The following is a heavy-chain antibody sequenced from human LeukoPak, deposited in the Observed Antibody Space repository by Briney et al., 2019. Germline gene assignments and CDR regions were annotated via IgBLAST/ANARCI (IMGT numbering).Heavy chain of an antibody. J-gene: IGHJ4*02. Sequence: GGSLRLSCAASGFTFSSAWMSWVRQAPGKGLEWVGRMKSKTDGGTTDYAAPVKGRFTISRDDSKNTLYLQMNSLKTEDTAVYYCTSTNIAAAGTPDYWGQGTLVTVSS. CDR3: TSTNIAAAGTPDY. V-gene: IGHV3-15*01. CDR1: GFTFSSAW. CDR2: MKSKTDGGTT. D-gene: IGHD6-13*01.